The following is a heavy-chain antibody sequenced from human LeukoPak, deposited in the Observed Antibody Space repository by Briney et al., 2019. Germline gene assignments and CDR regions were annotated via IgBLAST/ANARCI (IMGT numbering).Heavy chain of an antibody. V-gene: IGHV3-33*06. CDR2: IWYDGSNK. CDR1: GFTFSSYG. CDR3: AKDPRGSYSRDYYYYMDV. Sequence: GRSLRLSCAASGFTFSSYGMHWVRQAPGKGPEWVAVIWYDGSNKYYADSVKGRFTISRDNSKNTLYLQMNSLRAEDAAVYYCAKDPRGSYSRDYYYYMDVWGKGTTVTVSS. J-gene: IGHJ6*03. D-gene: IGHD1-26*01.